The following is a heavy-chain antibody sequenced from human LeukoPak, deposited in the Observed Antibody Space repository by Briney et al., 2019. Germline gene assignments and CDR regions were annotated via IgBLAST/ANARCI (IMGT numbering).Heavy chain of an antibody. CDR2: IIPIFGTA. Sequence: ALVKVSCKASGGTFSSYAISWVRQAPGQGLEWMGGIIPIFGTANYAQKFQGRVTITADESTSTAYMELSSLRSEDTAVYYCARDARGGSKDYWGQGTLVTVSS. CDR1: GGTFSSYA. CDR3: ARDARGGSKDY. D-gene: IGHD1-26*01. J-gene: IGHJ4*02. V-gene: IGHV1-69*13.